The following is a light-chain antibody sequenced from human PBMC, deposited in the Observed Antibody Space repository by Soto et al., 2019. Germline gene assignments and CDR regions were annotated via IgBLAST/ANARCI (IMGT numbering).Light chain of an antibody. CDR1: SSDVGGFEY. Sequence: QSVRSQPASVSVYPGQSITISCTGTSSDVGGFEYVSWYQHQPGKAPKLIIYDVTKRPSGVSNRFSGSKSGNTASLTISGIRAEDEGDYYCGSITRSSTSVFGTGTKVTVL. CDR3: GSITRSSTSV. J-gene: IGLJ1*01. V-gene: IGLV2-14*01. CDR2: DVT.